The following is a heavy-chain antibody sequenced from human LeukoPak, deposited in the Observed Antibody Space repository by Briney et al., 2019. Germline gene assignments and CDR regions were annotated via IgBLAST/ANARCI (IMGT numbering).Heavy chain of an antibody. CDR3: AREENCSSTSCFYNWFDP. J-gene: IGHJ5*02. D-gene: IGHD2-2*01. Sequence: SETLSLTCTVSGGSISSGGYYWSWIRQHPGKGLEWIGYIYYSGSTYYNPSLKSRVTISVDTSKNQFSLKLSSVTAADTAVYNCAREENCSSTSCFYNWFDPWGQGTLVTVSS. CDR1: GGSISSGGYY. V-gene: IGHV4-31*03. CDR2: IYYSGST.